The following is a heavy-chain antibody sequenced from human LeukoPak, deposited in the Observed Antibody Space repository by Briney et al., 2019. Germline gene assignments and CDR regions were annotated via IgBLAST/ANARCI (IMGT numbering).Heavy chain of an antibody. CDR3: ARLRGGDYSSYNWFDP. Sequence: SETLSLTCTVSGASISSYYWSWIRQPPGKGLEWIGYIYYGGSTNYNPSLKSRVTISVDTSKNHFSLKLSSVTAADTAVYYCARLRGGDYSSYNWFDPWGQGTLVTVSS. V-gene: IGHV4-59*01. CDR1: GASISSYY. CDR2: IYYGGST. J-gene: IGHJ5*02. D-gene: IGHD2-21*02.